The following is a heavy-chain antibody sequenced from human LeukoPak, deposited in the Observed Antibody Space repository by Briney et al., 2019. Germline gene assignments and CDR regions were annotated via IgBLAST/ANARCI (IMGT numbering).Heavy chain of an antibody. Sequence: GGSLRLSCAASGFTFSSYGMSWVRQAPGKGLEWVSSISSSSSYIYYADSVKGRFTISRDNAKNSLYLQMNSLRAEDTAVYYCARDQGLRYFAWSCDYWGQGTLVTVSS. V-gene: IGHV3-21*01. D-gene: IGHD3-9*01. CDR3: ARDQGLRYFAWSCDY. J-gene: IGHJ4*02. CDR2: ISSSSSYI. CDR1: GFTFSSYG.